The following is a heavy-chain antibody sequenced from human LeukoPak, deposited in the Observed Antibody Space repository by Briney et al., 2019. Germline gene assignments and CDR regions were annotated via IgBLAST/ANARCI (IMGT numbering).Heavy chain of an antibody. CDR2: IYTSGST. D-gene: IGHD4-17*01. Sequence: SQTLSLTCTVSGGSISSGSYYWSWIRQPAGKGLEWIGRIYTSGSTNYNPSLKSRVTISVDTSKNQFSLKLSSVTAADTAVYYCAREGMTTVTGGAFDIWGQGTMVTVSS. J-gene: IGHJ3*02. CDR1: GGSISSGSYY. CDR3: AREGMTTVTGGAFDI. V-gene: IGHV4-61*02.